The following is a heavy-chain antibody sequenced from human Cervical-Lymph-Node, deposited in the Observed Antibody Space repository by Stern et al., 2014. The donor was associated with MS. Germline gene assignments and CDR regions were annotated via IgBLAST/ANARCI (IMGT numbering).Heavy chain of an antibody. CDR2: INAKSGIT. D-gene: IGHD1-20*01. CDR1: GYTFSDHY. Sequence: DQLVESGAEVKKPGASVKVSCKASGYTFSDHYMQWVRQAPGQGLEWMGWINAKSGITNYAQKFQGRVTMTRDTSISTAYMELSSLRSDDTAVYYCARELNWNDIFTNVFDIWGQGTMVTVSS. J-gene: IGHJ3*02. CDR3: ARELNWNDIFTNVFDI. V-gene: IGHV1-2*02.